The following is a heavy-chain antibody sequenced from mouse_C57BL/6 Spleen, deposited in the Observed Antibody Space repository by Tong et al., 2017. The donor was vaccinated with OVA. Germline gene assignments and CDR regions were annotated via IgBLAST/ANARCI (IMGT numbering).Heavy chain of an antibody. CDR3: ARMGIYDGYPWYFDV. V-gene: IGHV1-76*01. J-gene: IGHJ1*03. Sequence: VQLQESGAELVRPGASVKLSCKASGYTFTDYYINWVKQRPGQGLEWIARIYPGSGNTYYNEKFKGKATLTAEKSSSTAYMQLSSLTSEDSAVYFCARMGIYDGYPWYFDVWGTGTTVTVSS. CDR1: GYTFTDYY. D-gene: IGHD2-3*01. CDR2: IYPGSGNT.